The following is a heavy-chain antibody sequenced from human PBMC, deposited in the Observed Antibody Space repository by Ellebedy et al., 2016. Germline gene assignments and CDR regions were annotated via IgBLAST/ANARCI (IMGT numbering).Heavy chain of an antibody. D-gene: IGHD2-15*01. J-gene: IGHJ6*02. CDR3: AKEPPVVGNYFYGMDV. Sequence: GESLKISCAASGFTFSSYAMSWVRQAPGKGLEWVSAISGSGGSTYYADSVKGRFTISREAAKNSLYLQMNSLRAEDTALYYCAKEPPVVGNYFYGMDVWGQGTTVTVSS. CDR1: GFTFSSYA. CDR2: ISGSGGST. V-gene: IGHV3-23*01.